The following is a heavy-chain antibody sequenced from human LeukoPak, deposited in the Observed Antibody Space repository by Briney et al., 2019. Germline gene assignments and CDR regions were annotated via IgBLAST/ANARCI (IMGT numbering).Heavy chain of an antibody. D-gene: IGHD7-27*01. J-gene: IGHJ4*02. CDR3: ARGPGYFDY. Sequence: GASVKVSCKASGYTFTSYGISWVRQAPGQGLEWMGGIIPIFGTANYAQKFQGRVTITADESTSTAYMELSSLRSEDTAVYYCARGPGYFDYWGQGTLVTVSS. CDR2: IIPIFGTA. V-gene: IGHV1-69*13. CDR1: GYTFTSYG.